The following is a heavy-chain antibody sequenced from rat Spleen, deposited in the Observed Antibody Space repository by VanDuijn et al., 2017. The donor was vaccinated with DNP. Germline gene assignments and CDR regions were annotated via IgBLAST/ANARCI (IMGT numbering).Heavy chain of an antibody. Sequence: EVQLVESGGGLVQPGRSLKLSCVASGFTFSNYDMAWVRQAPKKGLEWVATISYDGGSTYYRASVKGRFTISRDNARSSLYLQMDSLRAEDTATYYCARKGYPALGFAYWGQGTLVTVSS. V-gene: IGHV5-7*01. D-gene: IGHD1-4*01. CDR2: ISYDGGST. CDR3: ARKGYPALGFAY. CDR1: GFTFSNYD. J-gene: IGHJ3*01.